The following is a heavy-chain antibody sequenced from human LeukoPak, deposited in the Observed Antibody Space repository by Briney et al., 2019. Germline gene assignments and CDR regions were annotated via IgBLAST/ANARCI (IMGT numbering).Heavy chain of an antibody. CDR3: LKDRLGTGDY. V-gene: IGHV3-64D*06. CDR1: GFTFDDYG. J-gene: IGHJ4*02. D-gene: IGHD7-27*01. Sequence: GGSLRLSFAASGFTFDDYGMSWVRQAPGKGLEYVSSTTSNGDTTYYTDSVKGRFTISRDNSKNTLYLQMSSLRAEDTAVYYCLKDRLGTGDYWGQGTLVSVSS. CDR2: TTSNGDTT.